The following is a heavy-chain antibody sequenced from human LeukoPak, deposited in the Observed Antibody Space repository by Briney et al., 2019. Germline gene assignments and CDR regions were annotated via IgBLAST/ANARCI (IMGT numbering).Heavy chain of an antibody. V-gene: IGHV6-1*01. CDR3: ASGSEYYDTGSVAFVVN. Sequence: SQTLSLTCSISGDTVSSDSAACHWIRQSPSRGLEWLGRTYYRSQWFIDYAVSVKTRITIKADTSRNQFSLELNSVTPEGAGVYDCASGSEYYDTGSVAFVVNWGQGTLVTVSS. CDR2: TYYRSQWFI. D-gene: IGHD3-22*01. J-gene: IGHJ4*02. CDR1: GDTVSSDSAA.